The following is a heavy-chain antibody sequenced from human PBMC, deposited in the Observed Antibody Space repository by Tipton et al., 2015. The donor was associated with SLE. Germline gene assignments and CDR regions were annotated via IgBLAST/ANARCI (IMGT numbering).Heavy chain of an antibody. V-gene: IGHV4-59*01. D-gene: IGHD2-15*01. CDR1: GEFITSYY. CDR3: AKTMGGRSCSGGSCFEPFVY. J-gene: IGHJ4*02. Sequence: TLSLTCTVSGEFITSYYWGWIRQPPGKGLEWIGYIYDSGSTNYNPSLKSRITMSSDTSKNQFSLKLSSVTAADTAVYYCAKTMGGRSCSGGSCFEPFVYWGQGILVTVSS. CDR2: IYDSGST.